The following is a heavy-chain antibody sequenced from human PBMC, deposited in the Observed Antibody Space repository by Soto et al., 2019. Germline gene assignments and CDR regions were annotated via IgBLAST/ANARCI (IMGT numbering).Heavy chain of an antibody. CDR3: ATNYDSGTYGYFQH. CDR1: GFTFNSYN. D-gene: IGHD3-22*01. V-gene: IGHV3-21*01. J-gene: IGHJ1*01. CDR2: ISSSSSYI. Sequence: VQLVESGGGLVKPGGSLRLSCAASGFTFNSYNMNWVRQAPGKGLEWVSSISSSSSYIYYADSVKGRFTISRDNAKNSLNLQMNSLRAEDTAVYYCATNYDSGTYGYFQHWGQGTLVTVSS.